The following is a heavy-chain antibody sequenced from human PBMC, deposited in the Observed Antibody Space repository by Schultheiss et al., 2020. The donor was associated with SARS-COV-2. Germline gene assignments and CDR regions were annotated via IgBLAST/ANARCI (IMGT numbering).Heavy chain of an antibody. J-gene: IGHJ4*02. CDR2: IKQDGSET. Sequence: ESLKISCAASGFTFSTYWMSWVRQAPGKGLEWVANIKQDGSETYYVDSVKGRFTISRDNAKNSLYLQMNSLRAEDTAVYYCARDATYSKYYFDYWGQGTLVTVSS. CDR3: ARDATYSKYYFDY. D-gene: IGHD2-15*01. V-gene: IGHV3-7*01. CDR1: GFTFSTYW.